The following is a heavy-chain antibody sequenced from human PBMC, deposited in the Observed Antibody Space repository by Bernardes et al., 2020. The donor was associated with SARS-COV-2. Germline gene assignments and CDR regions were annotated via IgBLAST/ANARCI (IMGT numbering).Heavy chain of an antibody. Sequence: SETLSLTCTVSDVSISSGGYYWSWIRQHPGKGLEWIGYIYYSGSTYYNPSLKSRVTISVDTSKNQFSLKLSSVTAADMAVYYCARDGGVNWNIFDYWGQGTLVTVSS. CDR3: ARDGGVNWNIFDY. V-gene: IGHV4-31*03. J-gene: IGHJ4*02. CDR2: IYYSGST. D-gene: IGHD1-20*01. CDR1: DVSISSGGYY.